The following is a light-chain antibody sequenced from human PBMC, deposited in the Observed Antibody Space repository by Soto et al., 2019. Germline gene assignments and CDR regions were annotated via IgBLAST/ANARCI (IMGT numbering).Light chain of an antibody. V-gene: IGKV2-28*01. CDR2: LGS. J-gene: IGKJ1*01. CDR1: QSLLHSNGYNY. Sequence: DIVMTQSPLSLPVTPGEPASISCRSSQSLLHSNGYNYLDWYLQKPGQSPQLLIYLGSYRASGVPDRFSGSGSGTDFTLKISRVEAEDVGVYYCMQALQTPWTFGQGNKVDI. CDR3: MQALQTPWT.